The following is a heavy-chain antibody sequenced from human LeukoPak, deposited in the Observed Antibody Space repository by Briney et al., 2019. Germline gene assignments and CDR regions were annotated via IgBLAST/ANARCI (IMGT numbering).Heavy chain of an antibody. CDR2: IIPILGIA. D-gene: IGHD3-16*01. V-gene: IGHV1-69*04. J-gene: IGHJ5*02. Sequence: ASVKVSCKASGGTFSSYAISWVRQAPGQGLEWMGRIIPILGIANYAQKFQGRVTITADKSTSTAYMELSSLRSEDTAVYYCARMGLMRGGSHWFDPWGQGTLVTVSS. CDR1: GGTFSSYA. CDR3: ARMGLMRGGSHWFDP.